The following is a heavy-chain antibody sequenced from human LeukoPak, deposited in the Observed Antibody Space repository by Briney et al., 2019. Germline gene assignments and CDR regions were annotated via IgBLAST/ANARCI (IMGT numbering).Heavy chain of an antibody. CDR2: IKHDGSEQ. J-gene: IGHJ4*02. Sequence: PGGSLRLSCAASGFSFRSYWMDWVRQAPGKGLEWVGNIKHDGSEQYYVHSVKSRFTISRDNDRNLVYLQMNSLRVEDTAVYYCARDKYGAYSDFWGQGNLVLVAS. V-gene: IGHV3-7*04. CDR1: GFSFRSYW. D-gene: IGHD1-26*01. CDR3: ARDKYGAYSDF.